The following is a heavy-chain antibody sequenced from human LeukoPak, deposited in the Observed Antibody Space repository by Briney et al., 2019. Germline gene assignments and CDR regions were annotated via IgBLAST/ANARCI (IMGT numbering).Heavy chain of an antibody. Sequence: PSETLSLTCTVSGGSISSYYWSWIRQPAGKGLEWIGRIYTSGSTNYNPSLKSRVTISVDASKNQFSLKLSSVTAADTAVYYCARLPFYYDSGGYRYYFDYWGQGTLVTVSS. J-gene: IGHJ4*02. CDR3: ARLPFYYDSGGYRYYFDY. CDR1: GGSISSYY. CDR2: IYTSGST. V-gene: IGHV4-4*07. D-gene: IGHD3-22*01.